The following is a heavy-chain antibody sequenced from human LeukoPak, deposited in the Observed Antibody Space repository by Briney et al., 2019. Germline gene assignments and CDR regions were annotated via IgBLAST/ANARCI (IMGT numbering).Heavy chain of an antibody. J-gene: IGHJ6*03. CDR1: GYSFTNYW. CDR3: ARARYCSGTSCPSPYYYMDV. Sequence: GESLKISCKGSGYSFTNYWIGWVRQMPGKGLEWVGIIYPGDSDTRYGPSFQGQVTISADKSINTAYLQRSSLKASDSAIYYCARARYCSGTSCPSPYYYMDVWGKGTTVTVSS. D-gene: IGHD2-2*01. CDR2: IYPGDSDT. V-gene: IGHV5-51*01.